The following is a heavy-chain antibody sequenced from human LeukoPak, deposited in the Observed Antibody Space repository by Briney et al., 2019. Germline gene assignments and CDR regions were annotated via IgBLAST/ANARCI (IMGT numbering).Heavy chain of an antibody. CDR1: GFIFRDYE. Sequence: GGSLRLSCAASGFIFRDYEFNWVRQAPGKGLEWIAYISTAASTIYYADSVKGRFTISRDNVQNSLHLQMNTLRAENTATYYCVRDACSGRSLFDSWGQRNLVTVSS. CDR3: VRDACSGRSLFDS. V-gene: IGHV3-48*03. CDR2: ISTAASTI. D-gene: IGHD6-25*01. J-gene: IGHJ4*02.